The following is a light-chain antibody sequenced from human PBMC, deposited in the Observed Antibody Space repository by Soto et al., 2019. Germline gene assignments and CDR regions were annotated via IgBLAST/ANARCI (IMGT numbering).Light chain of an antibody. CDR2: GAS. V-gene: IGKV3-15*01. J-gene: IGKJ2*01. CDR3: QQYNNWPRT. Sequence: EIVMTQSPATLSVSPGERATLSCRASQNVYNNLAWYQEKPGQATRLLISGASARATGIPARFSGSGSGTEFTLTISSLQSEDFAVYYCQQYNNWPRTFGQGTKLEIK. CDR1: QNVYNN.